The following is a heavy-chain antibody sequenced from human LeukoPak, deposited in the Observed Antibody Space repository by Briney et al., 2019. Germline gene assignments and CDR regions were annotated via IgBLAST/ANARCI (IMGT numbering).Heavy chain of an antibody. D-gene: IGHD6-13*01. J-gene: IGHJ4*02. V-gene: IGHV3-23*01. CDR3: AKDQQLVFGPDY. CDR2: ISGSGGRT. CDR1: GFTFSSYA. Sequence: GGSLRLSCAASGFTFSSYAMSWVRQAPGKGLEWVSAISGSGGRTYYADSVKGRFTISRDNSKNSLYLRMNSLRDEDTAVYYCAKDQQLVFGPDYWGQGTLVTVSS.